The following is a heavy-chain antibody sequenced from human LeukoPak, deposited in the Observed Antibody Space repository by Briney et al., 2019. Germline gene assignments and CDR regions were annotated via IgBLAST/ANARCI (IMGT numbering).Heavy chain of an antibody. CDR2: ISYDGSNK. CDR1: GFTFSSYG. J-gene: IGHJ4*02. D-gene: IGHD2-15*01. CDR3: ARVMEAGYCSGGSCYHQPGYFDY. V-gene: IGHV3-30*03. Sequence: GGSLRLSCAASGFTFSSYGMHWVRQAPGKGLEWVAVISYDGSNKYYADSVKGRFTISRDNSKNTLYLQMNSLRAEDTAVYYCARVMEAGYCSGGSCYHQPGYFDYWGQGTLVTVSS.